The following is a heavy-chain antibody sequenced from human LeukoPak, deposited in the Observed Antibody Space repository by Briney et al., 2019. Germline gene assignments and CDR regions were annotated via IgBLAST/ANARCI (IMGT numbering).Heavy chain of an antibody. D-gene: IGHD6-19*01. CDR3: ARWSEAVGRESSGWSDYYYYYGMDV. CDR1: GGSISSYY. V-gene: IGHV4-59*01. Sequence: SETLSLTCTVSGGSISSYYWSWIRQPPGKGLEWIGYIYYSGSTNYNPSLKSRVTISVDTSKNQFSLKLSSVTAADTAVYYCARWSEAVGRESSGWSDYYYYYGMDVWGQGTTVTVSS. J-gene: IGHJ6*02. CDR2: IYYSGST.